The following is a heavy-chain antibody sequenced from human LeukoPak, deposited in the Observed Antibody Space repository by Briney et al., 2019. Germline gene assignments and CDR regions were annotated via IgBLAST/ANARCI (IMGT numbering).Heavy chain of an antibody. D-gene: IGHD3-10*01. V-gene: IGHV3-20*04. J-gene: IGHJ6*03. Sequence: RSGGSLRLSCAASGFTFDDYGMSWVRQAPGKGLEWVSGINWNGGSTGYADSVKGRFTISRDNAKNSLYLQMNTLRAEDTAVYYCARDLVWFGEPKGYYNYMDVWGKGTTVTVSS. CDR2: INWNGGST. CDR3: ARDLVWFGEPKGYYNYMDV. CDR1: GFTFDDYG.